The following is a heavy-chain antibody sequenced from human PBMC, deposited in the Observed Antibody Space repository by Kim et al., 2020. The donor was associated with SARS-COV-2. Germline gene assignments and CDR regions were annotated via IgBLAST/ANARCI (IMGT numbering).Heavy chain of an antibody. V-gene: IGHV3-7*01. CDR2: GSAK. Sequence: GSAKNHWDSGKGRFTIPRDHAKNSLYLQMNSLRVEDTAVYYCVRGMTQGYWGQGTLVTVSS. J-gene: IGHJ4*02. CDR3: VRGMTQGY. D-gene: IGHD2-21*02.